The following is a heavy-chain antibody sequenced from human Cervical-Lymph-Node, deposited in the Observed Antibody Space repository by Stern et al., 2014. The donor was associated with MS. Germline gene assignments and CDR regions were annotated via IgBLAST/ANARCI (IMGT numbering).Heavy chain of an antibody. CDR1: GFTFSSYC. CDR2: VWYDGSNT. D-gene: IGHD5-24*01. V-gene: IGHV3-33*08. J-gene: IGHJ4*02. Sequence: VQLVESGGGVVQPGTSLRLSCAASGFTFSSYCMHWVRQAPGKGLEWVALVWYDGSNTYYTNSVKGRFTISSDNSKNTLSLQMNSLTAEDTALYYCARGHIPYAYNYLFDYWGQGTLVTVSS. CDR3: ARGHIPYAYNYLFDY.